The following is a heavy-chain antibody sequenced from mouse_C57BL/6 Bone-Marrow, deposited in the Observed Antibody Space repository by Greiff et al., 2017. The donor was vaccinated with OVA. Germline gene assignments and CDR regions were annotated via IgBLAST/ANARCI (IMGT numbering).Heavy chain of an antibody. V-gene: IGHV1-15*01. Sequence: QVQLQQSGAELVRPGASVTLSCKASGYTFTDYEMHWVKQTPVHGLEWIGAIDPETGGTAYNQKFKGKAILTADKSSSTAYMELRSLTSEDSAVYYCTIYGNYHVDYLDYWGQGTTLTVSS. CDR1: GYTFTDYE. J-gene: IGHJ2*01. CDR3: TIYGNYHVDYLDY. CDR2: IDPETGGT. D-gene: IGHD2-1*01.